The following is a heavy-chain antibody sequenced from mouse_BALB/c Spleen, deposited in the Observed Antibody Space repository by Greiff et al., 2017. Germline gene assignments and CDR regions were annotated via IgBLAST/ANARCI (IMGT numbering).Heavy chain of an antibody. D-gene: IGHD2-4*01. CDR2: ISSGGSYT. J-gene: IGHJ2*01. Sequence: EVKLMESGGDLVKPGGSLKLSCAASGFTFSSYGMSWVRQTPDKRLEWVATISSGGSYTYYPDSVKGRFTISRDNAKNTLYLQMSSLKSEDTAMYYCARQYYDYGYYFDYWGQGTTLTVSS. V-gene: IGHV5-6*01. CDR1: GFTFSSYG. CDR3: ARQYYDYGYYFDY.